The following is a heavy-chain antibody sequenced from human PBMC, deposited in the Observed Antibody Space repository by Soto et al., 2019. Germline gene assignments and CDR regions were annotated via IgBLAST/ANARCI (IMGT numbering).Heavy chain of an antibody. J-gene: IGHJ1*01. CDR3: AREENCSDGICYSEYFQR. CDR2: VNPSGGST. V-gene: IGHV1-46*01. Sequence: ASVKVSCKASGYIFTAYSMHWVRQAPGQGLKWMGVVNPSGGSTNYAQKFQGGITMTRDTSTSTVYMDLSSLTSEDTAVYYCAREENCSDGICYSEYFQRWGQGTLVTVSS. CDR1: GYIFTAYS. D-gene: IGHD2-15*01.